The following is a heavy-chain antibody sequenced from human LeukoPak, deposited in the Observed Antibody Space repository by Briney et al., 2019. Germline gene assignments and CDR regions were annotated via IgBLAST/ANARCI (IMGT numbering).Heavy chain of an antibody. V-gene: IGHV4-34*01. CDR2: INHSGST. D-gene: IGHD1-26*01. J-gene: IGHJ1*01. CDR3: ARAISGSYRRGGFFQY. Sequence: SETLSLTCAVYGGSFSGYYWSWIRQPPGKGLEWIGEINHSGSTNYNPSLKSRVSISLDTSKNQSSLKLSSVTAADTAAYYCARAISGSYRRGGFFQYWGQGTLVTVSS. CDR1: GGSFSGYY.